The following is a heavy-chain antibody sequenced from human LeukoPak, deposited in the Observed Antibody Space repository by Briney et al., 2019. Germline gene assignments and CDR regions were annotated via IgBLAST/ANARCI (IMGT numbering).Heavy chain of an antibody. CDR1: GFTFSSYE. D-gene: IGHD3-10*01. J-gene: IGHJ4*02. CDR2: ISSSGSTI. CDR3: ARDAPILRWFSY. V-gene: IGHV3-48*03. Sequence: PGGSLRLSCAASGFTFSSYEMNWVRQAPGKGLEWVSYISSSGSTIYYADSVKGRFTISRDNAKNSLYLQMNSLRAEDTAVYYCARDAPILRWFSYWGQGTLVTVSS.